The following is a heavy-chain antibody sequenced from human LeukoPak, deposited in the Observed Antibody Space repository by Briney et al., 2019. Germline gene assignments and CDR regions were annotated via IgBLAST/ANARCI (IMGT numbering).Heavy chain of an antibody. CDR2: INPSGGST. Sequence: ASVKVSCKASGYTFTSYYMHWVRQAPGQGLEWMGIINPSGGSTSYAQKFQGRVTMTRDTSTSTVYMELSSLRSDDTAVYFCARGAGTPGIFDYWGQGSLVTVSS. J-gene: IGHJ4*02. CDR3: ARGAGTPGIFDY. CDR1: GYTFTSYY. V-gene: IGHV1-46*01.